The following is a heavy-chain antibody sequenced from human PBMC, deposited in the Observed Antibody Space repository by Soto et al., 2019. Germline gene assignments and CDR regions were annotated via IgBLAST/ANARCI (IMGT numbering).Heavy chain of an antibody. CDR3: ARQGYYYDSSGYYHY. D-gene: IGHD3-22*01. CDR2: FDPSDSYT. Sequence: LGEALQHSCKGSGDSSSSVWFSCERQMPGKDLEGMGRFDPSDSYTNYSPSFQGHVTISADKSISTAYLQWSSLQASDTAMYYCARQGYYYDSSGYYHYWGPRPLATAS. V-gene: IGHV5-10-1*01. CDR1: GDSSSSVW. J-gene: IGHJ4*02.